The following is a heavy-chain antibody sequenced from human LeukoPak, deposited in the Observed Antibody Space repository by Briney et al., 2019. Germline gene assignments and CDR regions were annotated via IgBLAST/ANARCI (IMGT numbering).Heavy chain of an antibody. J-gene: IGHJ5*02. CDR3: ARVSDYYDSSGPNWFDP. CDR1: GYTFTSYG. V-gene: IGHV1-18*01. D-gene: IGHD3-22*01. CDR2: ISAYNGNT. Sequence: ASVKVSCKASGYTFTSYGISWVRQAPGQGLEWMGWISAYNGNTNYAQKLQGRVTMTTDTSTSTAYMELRGLRSDDTAVYYCARVSDYYDSSGPNWFDPWGQGTLVTVSS.